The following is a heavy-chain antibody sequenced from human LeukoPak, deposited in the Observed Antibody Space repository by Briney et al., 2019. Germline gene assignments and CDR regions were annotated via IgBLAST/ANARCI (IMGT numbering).Heavy chain of an antibody. Sequence: GGSLRLSCAASGFTFSNYWMHWVRQAPGKGLVWVSRINSDGSSTSYADSVKGRFTISRDNSKSTLYIQMNSLRAEDTAVYYCARAKPKNMVRGLIMRRESRYYFDYWGQGTLVTVSS. V-gene: IGHV3-74*01. CDR3: ARAKPKNMVRGLIMRRESRYYFDY. J-gene: IGHJ4*02. D-gene: IGHD3-10*01. CDR2: INSDGSST. CDR1: GFTFSNYW.